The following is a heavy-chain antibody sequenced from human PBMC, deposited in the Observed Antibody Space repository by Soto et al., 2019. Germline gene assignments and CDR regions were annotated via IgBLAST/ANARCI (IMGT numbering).Heavy chain of an antibody. J-gene: IGHJ4*02. CDR1: GFTVSSNY. D-gene: IGHD6-13*01. CDR3: AREGYNSSWYRN. V-gene: IGHV3-53*01. Sequence: EVQLVESGGGLIQPGGSLRLSCAASGFTVSSNYMSWVRQAPGKGLEWVSLIYSGGRTNYADSVKGRFSISRDNSKNTLYLQMNSLRAEDTAVYYCAREGYNSSWYRNWGQGTLVTVSS. CDR2: IYSGGRT.